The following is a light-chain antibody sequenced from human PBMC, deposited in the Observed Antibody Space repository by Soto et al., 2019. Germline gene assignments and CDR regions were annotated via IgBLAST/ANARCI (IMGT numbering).Light chain of an antibody. Sequence: DLVMTQSPLSLPVTPGEPASISCRSSQSLLHSNGHNYMDWHLQKPGQSPQLLIYLGSNRASGVPDRFSGSGSGTDFTLKISRVEAEDVGVYYCIQALQTPPTFGQGTRLEIK. CDR1: QSLLHSNGHNY. CDR2: LGS. J-gene: IGKJ5*01. CDR3: IQALQTPPT. V-gene: IGKV2-28*01.